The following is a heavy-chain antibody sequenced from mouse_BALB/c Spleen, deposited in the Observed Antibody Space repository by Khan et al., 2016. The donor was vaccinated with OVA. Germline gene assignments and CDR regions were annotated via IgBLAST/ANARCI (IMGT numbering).Heavy chain of an antibody. CDR2: IWTGGIT. J-gene: IGHJ3*01. D-gene: IGHD2-4*01. Sequence: QVQLKESGPGLVAPSQSLSITCTVSGFSLSNYGIHWVRQPPGKGLEWLGVIWTGGITNYNSALMSRLSISKDKSKSQVFLKMNRLQNDDTAIYYWARSYDYDVGGFAYWGQGTLVTVSA. CDR3: ARSYDYDVGGFAY. V-gene: IGHV2-9*02. CDR1: GFSLSNYG.